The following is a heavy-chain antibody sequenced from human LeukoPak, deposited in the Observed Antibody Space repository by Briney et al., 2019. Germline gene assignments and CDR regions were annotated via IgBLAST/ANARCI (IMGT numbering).Heavy chain of an antibody. CDR2: INPNSGGT. J-gene: IGHJ4*02. CDR3: TRLYGSGSYYRVSDY. CDR1: GYTFTGYY. D-gene: IGHD3-10*01. Sequence: EASVKVSCKASGYTFTGYYMHWVRQAPGQGLEWMGWINPNSGGTNYAQKFQGRVTMTRDTSISTAYMELSRLRSDDTAVYYCTRLYGSGSYYRVSDYWGQGTLVTVSS. V-gene: IGHV1-2*02.